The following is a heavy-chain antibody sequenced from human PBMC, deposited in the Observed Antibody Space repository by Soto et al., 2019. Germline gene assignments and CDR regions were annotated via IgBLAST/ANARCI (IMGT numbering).Heavy chain of an antibody. Sequence: QVQLEQSGAEVKKPGSSVKVSCKASGGTFRNSAISWVRQAPGQGLEWMGGIMPIFRTPDYAQKFQGRVTITADESTSPASMELSGLRSDDTAVYYCARDNDRPQLGGNYYYILDVWGHGTTVTVSS. V-gene: IGHV1-69*12. CDR2: IMPIFRTP. J-gene: IGHJ6*02. CDR1: GGTFRNSA. D-gene: IGHD1-1*01. CDR3: ARDNDRPQLGGNYYYILDV.